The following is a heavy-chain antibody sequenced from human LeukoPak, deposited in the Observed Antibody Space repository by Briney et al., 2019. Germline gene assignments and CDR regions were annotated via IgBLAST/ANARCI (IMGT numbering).Heavy chain of an antibody. CDR1: GDSIRNYY. CDR3: ARVVGFGDYPFDY. D-gene: IGHD4-17*01. J-gene: IGHJ4*02. Sequence: SETLSLTCNVSGDSIRNYYWSWIRQTPGKGLEWIGHIYDSGSTNYNPSLKSRVTISVDTSKNQFSLKVSSVTAADTAMYYCARVVGFGDYPFDYWGQGTLVTVSS. V-gene: IGHV4-4*09. CDR2: IYDSGST.